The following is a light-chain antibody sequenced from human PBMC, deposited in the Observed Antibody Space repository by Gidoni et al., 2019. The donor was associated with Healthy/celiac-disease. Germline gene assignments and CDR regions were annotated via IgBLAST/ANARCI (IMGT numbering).Light chain of an antibody. CDR3: QQYYSTPPT. V-gene: IGKV4-1*01. J-gene: IGKJ4*01. Sequence: DIVMTQSQDSLAVSLGERATINCKSSQSVLYSSNNKNYLAWYQQKPGQPPKLLIYWASTRASGVPDRFSGSGSVTDFTLTISSLQAEDVAVYYCQQYYSTPPTFGGGTKVEIK. CDR2: WAS. CDR1: QSVLYSSNNKNY.